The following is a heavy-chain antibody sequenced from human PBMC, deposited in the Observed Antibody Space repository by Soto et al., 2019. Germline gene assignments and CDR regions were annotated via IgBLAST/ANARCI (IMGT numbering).Heavy chain of an antibody. CDR2: INHSGST. J-gene: IGHJ4*02. CDR3: ARFYDYICGSYRD. D-gene: IGHD3-16*02. Sequence: QVQLQQWGAGLLKPSETLSLTCAVYGGSFSGYYWSWIRQPPGKGLEWIGEINHSGSTNYNPSLKSLVTISVDTSKDQFSLKLSSVTAADTAVYYCARFYDYICGSYRDWGQGTLVTFSS. CDR1: GGSFSGYY. V-gene: IGHV4-34*01.